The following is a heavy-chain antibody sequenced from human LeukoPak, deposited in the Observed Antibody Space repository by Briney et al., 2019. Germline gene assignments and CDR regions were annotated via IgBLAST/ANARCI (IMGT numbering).Heavy chain of an antibody. Sequence: GASVKVSCKASGYTFTSYGISWVRQAPGQGLEWMGWISAYNGNTNYAQKLQGRVTMTTDTSTSTAYMELRSLRSDDTAVYYCAREMRTYYDFWSGYYSDYGMDVWGQGTTVTVSS. V-gene: IGHV1-18*01. J-gene: IGHJ6*02. CDR1: GYTFTSYG. CDR3: AREMRTYYDFWSGYYSDYGMDV. D-gene: IGHD3-3*01. CDR2: ISAYNGNT.